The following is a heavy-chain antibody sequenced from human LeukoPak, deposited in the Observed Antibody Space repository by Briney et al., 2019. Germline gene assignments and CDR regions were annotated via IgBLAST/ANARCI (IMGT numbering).Heavy chain of an antibody. J-gene: IGHJ4*02. CDR2: ISSSTSTI. D-gene: IGHD6-13*01. V-gene: IGHV3-48*01. CDR1: GFTFSSYS. Sequence: GGSLRLSCAASGFTFSSYSMNWVRQAPGKGLEWVSYISSSTSTIYYADSVKGRFTISRDNAKNSLYLQMNSLRAEGTAVYYCARDPNTIAAAGTADYWGQGTLVTVSS. CDR3: ARDPNTIAAAGTADY.